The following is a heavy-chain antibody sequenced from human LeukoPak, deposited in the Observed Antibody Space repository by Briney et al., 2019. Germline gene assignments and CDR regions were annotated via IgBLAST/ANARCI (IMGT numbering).Heavy chain of an antibody. V-gene: IGHV3-21*01. D-gene: IGHD5-12*01. CDR2: ISSSSSYI. J-gene: IGHJ4*02. Sequence: GGSLRLSCAASGFTFSSYSMNWVRQAPGKGLEWVSSISSSSSYIYYADSVKGRFTISRDNAKNSLYLQMNSLRAEDTAVYYCARVSLVATFPIDYWGQGTLVTVSS. CDR1: GFTFSSYS. CDR3: ARVSLVATFPIDY.